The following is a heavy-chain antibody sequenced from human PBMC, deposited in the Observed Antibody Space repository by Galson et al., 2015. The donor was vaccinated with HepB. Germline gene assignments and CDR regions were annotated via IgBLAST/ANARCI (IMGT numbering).Heavy chain of an antibody. J-gene: IGHJ6*02. CDR2: IIPIFGTA. Sequence: VKVSCKASGGTFSSYAISWVRQAPGQGLEWMGGIIPIFGTANYAQKFQGRVTITADESTSTAYMELSSLRSEDTAVYYCGIALEWPHYYYGMDVWGQGTTVTVSS. CDR3: GIALEWPHYYYGMDV. V-gene: IGHV1-69*13. CDR1: GGTFSSYA. D-gene: IGHD3-3*01.